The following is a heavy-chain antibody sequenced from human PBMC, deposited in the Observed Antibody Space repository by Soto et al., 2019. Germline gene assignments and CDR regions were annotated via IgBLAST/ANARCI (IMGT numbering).Heavy chain of an antibody. CDR3: ARYKSNYYYGMDV. Sequence: SETLSLPCTVSGGSISSYYWSWIRKPPGKGLEWIGYIYYSGITNYNPSLKSRVTISVDTSKNQFSLKLSSVTAADTAVYYCARYKSNYYYGMDVWGQGTTVTVSS. V-gene: IGHV4-59*01. D-gene: IGHD1-20*01. CDR1: GGSISSYY. J-gene: IGHJ6*02. CDR2: IYYSGIT.